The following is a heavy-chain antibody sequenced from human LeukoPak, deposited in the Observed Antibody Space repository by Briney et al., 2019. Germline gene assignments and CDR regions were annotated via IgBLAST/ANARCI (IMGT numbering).Heavy chain of an antibody. CDR2: INPYSGDT. V-gene: IGHV1-2*02. CDR1: GYTFTGYY. J-gene: IGHJ4*02. Sequence: GASVKVSCKASGYTFTGYYVHWVRQAPGQGLEWMGWINPYSGDTNYAQKFQGRVTMTRDTSISTAYMELSSLKSDDTAVYYCARVAMSGIGSDGFWGQGTLVTASS. CDR3: ARVAMSGIGSDGF. D-gene: IGHD5-24*01.